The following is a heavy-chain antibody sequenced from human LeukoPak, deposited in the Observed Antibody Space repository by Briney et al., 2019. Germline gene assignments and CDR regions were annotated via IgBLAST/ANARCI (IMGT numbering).Heavy chain of an antibody. CDR1: GFTFDDYA. V-gene: IGHV3-43*02. Sequence: GGSLRLSCAASGFTFDDYAMHWVRQAPGKGLEWVSLISGDGGSTHYADSVKGRFTISRDNSKNSLYLQMNSLRTEDTALYYCARLNSYGYVFYYYGMDVWGQGTTVTVSS. D-gene: IGHD5-18*01. J-gene: IGHJ6*02. CDR2: ISGDGGST. CDR3: ARLNSYGYVFYYYGMDV.